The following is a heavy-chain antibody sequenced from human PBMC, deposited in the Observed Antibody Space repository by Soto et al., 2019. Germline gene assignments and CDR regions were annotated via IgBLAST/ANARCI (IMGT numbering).Heavy chain of an antibody. Sequence: EVQLLESGGGLVQPGGSLRLSCVASGFTFSDYAMSWVRHVPGKGLEWVSAITDSGVSTYYADSVKGRFTISRDNSKNTLFLQMNSLRVEHTAIYFCPKISSAHSYYYVMAVLGQGTTVTVSS. D-gene: IGHD3-22*01. V-gene: IGHV3-23*01. J-gene: IGHJ6*02. CDR3: PKISSAHSYYYVMAV. CDR1: GFTFSDYA. CDR2: ITDSGVST.